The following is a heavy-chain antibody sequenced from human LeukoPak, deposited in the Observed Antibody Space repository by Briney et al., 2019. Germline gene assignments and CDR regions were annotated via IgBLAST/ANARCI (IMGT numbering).Heavy chain of an antibody. V-gene: IGHV4-34*01. Sequence: PSETLSLTCAVYGGSLSGYYWSWIRQPPGKGREWIGEINHSGSTNYNPSLKSRVTISVDTSKNQFSLKLRSVTAADTAVYYCARGRALWTTVVTFPDFDYWGQGTLVTVSS. CDR3: ARGRALWTTVVTFPDFDY. D-gene: IGHD4-23*01. J-gene: IGHJ4*02. CDR2: INHSGST. CDR1: GGSLSGYY.